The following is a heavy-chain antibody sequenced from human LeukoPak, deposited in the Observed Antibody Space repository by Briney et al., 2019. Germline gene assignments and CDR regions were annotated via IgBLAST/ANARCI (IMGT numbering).Heavy chain of an antibody. CDR3: AGGRGYCSSTSCLLKPYYYYYYMDV. V-gene: IGHV1-8*03. Sequence: ASVKVSCKASGYTFTSYDINWVRQATGQGLEWMGWMNPNSGNTGYAQKFQGRVTITRNTSISTAYMELSSLRSEDTAVYYCAGGRGYCSSTSCLLKPYYYYYYMDVWGKGTTVTVSS. CDR1: GYTFTSYD. J-gene: IGHJ6*03. CDR2: MNPNSGNT. D-gene: IGHD2-2*01.